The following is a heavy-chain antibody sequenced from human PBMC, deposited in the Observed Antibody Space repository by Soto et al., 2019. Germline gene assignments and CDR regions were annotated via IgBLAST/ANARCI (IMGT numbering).Heavy chain of an antibody. D-gene: IGHD3-16*01. J-gene: IGHJ4*02. CDR2: ISNSGRIT. V-gene: IGHV3-11*01. CDR1: GFIFSDYY. CDR3: ARDHGGGGLTLEY. Sequence: QVHLEESGGGLVKPGGSLRLSCTASGFIFSDYYMSWIRQAPGKGLEWVSDISNSGRITHHADSVDGRFTISRDNAKDSLYLQVDSLRPEDSAIYYCARDHGGGGLTLEYWGQGTLVTVSS.